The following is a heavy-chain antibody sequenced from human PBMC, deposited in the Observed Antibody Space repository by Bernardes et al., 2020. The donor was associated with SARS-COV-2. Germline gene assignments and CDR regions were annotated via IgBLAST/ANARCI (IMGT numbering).Heavy chain of an antibody. V-gene: IGHV3-21*01. CDR2: ISFSGSYI. CDR1: GFTFSSYS. J-gene: IGHJ6*02. D-gene: IGHD1-1*01. CDR3: ARDRYNWNDLYDYYYYGMDV. Sequence: GGSLRLSCAASGFTFSSYSMNWVRQAPGKGLEWVSSISFSGSYIYYADSVKGRFTISRDNANNSLYLQMNSLRAEDTGVYYCARDRYNWNDLYDYYYYGMDVWGQGTTVTVSS.